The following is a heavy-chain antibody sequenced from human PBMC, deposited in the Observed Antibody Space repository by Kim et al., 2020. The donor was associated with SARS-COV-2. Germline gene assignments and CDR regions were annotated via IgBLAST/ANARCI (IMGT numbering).Heavy chain of an antibody. CDR1: GGSFSGYY. CDR3: ARGRVGIGYCSSTSCYASRWTLDY. CDR2: INNSGST. J-gene: IGHJ4*02. D-gene: IGHD2-2*01. V-gene: IGHV4-34*01. Sequence: SETLSLTCAVYGGSFSGYYWSWIRQPPGKGLEWNGEINNSGSTNYKTSLKSRVTISVDTSKNQISLKLSSVTAADTAVYYCARGRVGIGYCSSTSCYASRWTLDYWGQGTLVTVSS.